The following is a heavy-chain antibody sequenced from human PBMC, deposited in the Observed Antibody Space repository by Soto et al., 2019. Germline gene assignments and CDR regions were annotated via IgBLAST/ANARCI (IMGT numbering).Heavy chain of an antibody. CDR2: IHVSGST. V-gene: IGHV4-30-2*01. J-gene: IGHJ5*02. CDR1: GDSITTGSYS. D-gene: IGHD2-2*01. CDR3: ARGGALRPNAHFPLDP. Sequence: QLQLQESGSGLVKPSQTLSLTCTVSGDSITTGSYSWSWIRQAPGKALEWIGNIHVSGSTSFNTSLKGGVSISVAPAKNQFSLNVMSVTAADTAVYYWARGGALRPNAHFPLDPWGQGRLVTVSS.